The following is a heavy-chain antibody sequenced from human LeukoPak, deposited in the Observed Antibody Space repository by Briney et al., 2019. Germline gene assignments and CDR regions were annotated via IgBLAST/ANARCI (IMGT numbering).Heavy chain of an antibody. CDR3: ARDLRIAAAGRGDY. V-gene: IGHV1-18*01. CDR1: GYIFTSYG. CDR2: ISAQNGNR. D-gene: IGHD6-13*01. J-gene: IGHJ4*02. Sequence: ASVKVSCKASGYIFTSYGITWVRQAPGQGLEWMGWISAQNGNRNYAQKLQGRVTMTTDTSTSTAYMELRSLRSDDTAVYYCARDLRIAAAGRGDYWGQGTLVTVSS.